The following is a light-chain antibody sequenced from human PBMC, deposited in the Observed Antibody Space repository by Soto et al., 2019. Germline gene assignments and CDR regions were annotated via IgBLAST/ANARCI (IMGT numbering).Light chain of an antibody. CDR2: GAS. CDR1: QDITY. CDR3: QQYGNLPGP. Sequence: DIQMTQSPSSLSASVGDRVTITCQASQDITYLNWYQQKPGKAPKLLIYGASNLETGVPSRFSGSGARTFFTLTITSLQPEDIATYYCQQYGNLPGPFGPGTKVHIK. V-gene: IGKV1-33*01. J-gene: IGKJ3*01.